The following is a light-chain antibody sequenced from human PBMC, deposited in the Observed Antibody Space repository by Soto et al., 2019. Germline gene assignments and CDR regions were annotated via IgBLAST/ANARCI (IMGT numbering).Light chain of an antibody. CDR1: QSVSSSY. J-gene: IGKJ1*01. CDR3: QHDCSTPWT. V-gene: IGKV3-20*01. Sequence: EVVLTQSPGTLSLSAGERATLSCRASQSVSSSYLAWYQQKPGQAPRLLIYGASSMATDIPDRITGSGSGTDFTLTISRLEPEDFAVYYCQHDCSTPWTFGQGTKVEIK. CDR2: GAS.